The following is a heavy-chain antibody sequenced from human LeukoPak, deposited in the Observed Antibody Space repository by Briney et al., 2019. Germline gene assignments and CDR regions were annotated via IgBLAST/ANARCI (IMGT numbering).Heavy chain of an antibody. CDR2: SYPGDSDT. CDR1: GYSFTSYW. Sequence: GESLKISCRGSGYSFTSYWIGWVRQMPGKGLEWMGISYPGDSDTRYSPSFQGQVTISADKSISTAHLQWSSLKASDTAMYYCARLRGDGYNYVPSEADYWGQGTLVTVSS. D-gene: IGHD5-24*01. J-gene: IGHJ4*02. CDR3: ARLRGDGYNYVPSEADY. V-gene: IGHV5-51*01.